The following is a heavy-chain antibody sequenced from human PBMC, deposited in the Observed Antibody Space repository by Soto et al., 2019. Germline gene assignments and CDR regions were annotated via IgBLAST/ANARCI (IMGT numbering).Heavy chain of an antibody. V-gene: IGHV3-33*01. J-gene: IGHJ6*02. CDR2: IWYDGSNK. CDR3: ARGGDDYYYYYGMDV. Sequence: SLRLSCAASGFTFSSYGMHWVRQAPGKGLEWVAVIWYDGSNKYYADSVKGRFTISRDNSKNTLYLQMNSLRAEDTAVYYCARGGDDYYYYYGMDVWGQGTTVTVSS. CDR1: GFTFSSYG.